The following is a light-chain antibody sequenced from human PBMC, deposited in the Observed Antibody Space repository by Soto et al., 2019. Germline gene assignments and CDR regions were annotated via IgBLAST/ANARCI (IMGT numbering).Light chain of an antibody. Sequence: IQMTQSPSTLSAFVGDRVTITCRASQSISLSLAWYQQKPGKAPDLLISDASNLERGVPSRFSGSGSGTEFTLTISSLQPDDFATYYCQQYNSYWTFGPGTKVAI. J-gene: IGKJ1*01. CDR3: QQYNSYWT. CDR1: QSISLS. V-gene: IGKV1-5*01. CDR2: DAS.